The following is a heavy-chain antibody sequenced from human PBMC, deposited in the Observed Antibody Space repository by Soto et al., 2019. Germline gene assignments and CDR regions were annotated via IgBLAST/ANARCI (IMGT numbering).Heavy chain of an antibody. CDR2: IIPIFGTA. CDR1: GGTFSSYA. CDR3: ASYYYDSSGYYNWFDP. Sequence: SVKVSCKASGGTFSSYAISWVRQAPGQGLEWMGGIIPIFGTANYAQKFQGRVTITADESTSTAYMELSSLRSEDTAVYYCASYYYDSSGYYNWFDPWGQGTLVTVSS. J-gene: IGHJ5*02. D-gene: IGHD3-22*01. V-gene: IGHV1-69*13.